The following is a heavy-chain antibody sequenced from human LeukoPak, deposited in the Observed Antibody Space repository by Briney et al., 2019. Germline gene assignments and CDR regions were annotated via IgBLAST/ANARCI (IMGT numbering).Heavy chain of an antibody. CDR2: ILGGAGST. D-gene: IGHD2-2*01. J-gene: IGHJ4*02. Sequence: GTLRLSCAASGFSFSSDGMSWVRQAPGKGLEWVSGILGGAGSTYYADSVKGRFTISRDNSKNTLYLQMNSLRAEDTAVYYCAHGSLYQLDYWGQGTLVTVSS. CDR3: AHGSLYQLDY. CDR1: GFSFSSDG. V-gene: IGHV3-23*01.